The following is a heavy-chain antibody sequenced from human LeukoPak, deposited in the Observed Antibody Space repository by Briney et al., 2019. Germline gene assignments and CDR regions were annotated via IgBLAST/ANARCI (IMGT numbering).Heavy chain of an antibody. D-gene: IGHD3-22*01. Sequence: PGGSLRLSCAASGFTFSSYAMSWVRQAPGKGLEGVSSISGIGGSTYYADSVKGRFTISRDNSKNTLYLQMNSLRAEDTAVYYCAKDRVYYDSSGYYWGYFDCWGQGTLVTVAS. CDR3: AKDRVYYDSSGYYWGYFDC. V-gene: IGHV3-23*01. CDR2: ISGIGGST. CDR1: GFTFSSYA. J-gene: IGHJ4*02.